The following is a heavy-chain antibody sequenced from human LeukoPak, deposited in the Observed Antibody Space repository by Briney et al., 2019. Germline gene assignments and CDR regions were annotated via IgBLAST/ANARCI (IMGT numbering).Heavy chain of an antibody. CDR2: IFHSGIA. J-gene: IGHJ6*03. V-gene: IGHV4-38-2*01. D-gene: IGHD3-9*01. CDR1: NYPITSDYY. CDR3: GRAGLGTAYNRFYYYMDV. Sequence: PSETLSLTCEVSNYPITSDYYWVWIRQPPGQGLQWIGQIFHSGIAHDNPSLKSRVTMSVDTSRSQFSVNLKSVTAADTAVYFCGRAGLGTAYNRFYYYMDVWGKGTTVTVSS.